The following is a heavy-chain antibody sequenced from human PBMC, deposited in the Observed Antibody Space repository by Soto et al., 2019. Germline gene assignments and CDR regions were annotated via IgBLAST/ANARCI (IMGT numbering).Heavy chain of an antibody. Sequence: GGSLRLSCAASGFTFSSYAMSWVRQAPGKGLEWVSAISGSGGSTYYADSVKGRFTISRDNSKNTLYLQMNSLRAEDTAVYYCAKSYVLLWFVELRTLASGRIGWFDPWGQGTLVTVSS. J-gene: IGHJ5*02. D-gene: IGHD3-10*01. V-gene: IGHV3-23*01. CDR3: AKSYVLLWFVELRTLASGRIGWFDP. CDR2: ISGSGGST. CDR1: GFTFSSYA.